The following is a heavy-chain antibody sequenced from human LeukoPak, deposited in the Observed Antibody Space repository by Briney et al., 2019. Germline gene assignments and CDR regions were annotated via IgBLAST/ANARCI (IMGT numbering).Heavy chain of an antibody. D-gene: IGHD3-3*01. CDR2: TSYDGSDK. CDR3: AKGRGYDFWSGYCDY. Sequence: GRSLRLSCAASGITFSSYGMHWVRQAPGTGLEWVAVTSYDGSDKHYGDSVKGRFTISRDNSKNTLYLQMNGLRAEDTAVYYCAKGRGYDFWSGYCDYWGQGTLVTVSS. CDR1: GITFSSYG. V-gene: IGHV3-30*18. J-gene: IGHJ4*02.